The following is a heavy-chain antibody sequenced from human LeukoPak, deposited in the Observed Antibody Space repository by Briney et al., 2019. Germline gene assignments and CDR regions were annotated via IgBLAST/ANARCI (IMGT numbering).Heavy chain of an antibody. V-gene: IGHV4-39*07. D-gene: IGHD3-3*01. Sequence: SETLSLTCTVSGDSVSSTGYYWGWIRQPPGKGLEWIGTIYYSGSTYYNPSLKSRVTMSEDTSRNQFSLRLSSVTAADTAVYYCARDGRVRSHYYYYGMDVWGKGTTVTVSS. CDR1: GDSVSSTGYY. J-gene: IGHJ6*04. CDR2: IYYSGST. CDR3: ARDGRVRSHYYYYGMDV.